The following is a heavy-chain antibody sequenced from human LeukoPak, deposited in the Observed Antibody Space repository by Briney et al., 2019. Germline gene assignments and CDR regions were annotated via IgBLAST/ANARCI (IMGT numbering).Heavy chain of an antibody. CDR3: TREYSGSFDY. CDR2: IKSTANGGTI. V-gene: IGHV3-15*01. CDR1: GFTFSTHS. Sequence: GGSLRLSCAASGFTFSTHSMNWVRQTPEKGLEWVGLIKSTANGGTIDYAAPVKGRFTISRDDSKNTLHLQMNSLKIEDTAMYYCTREYSGSFDYWGQGALVTVSS. D-gene: IGHD1-26*01. J-gene: IGHJ4*02.